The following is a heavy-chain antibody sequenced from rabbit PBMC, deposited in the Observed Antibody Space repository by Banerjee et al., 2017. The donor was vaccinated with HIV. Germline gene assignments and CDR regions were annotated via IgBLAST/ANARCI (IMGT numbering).Heavy chain of an antibody. Sequence: QEQLVESGGGLVQPGGSLKLSCKASGFDFSSYGVSWVRQAPGKGLEWIGYITYGGATVYATWAKGRFTISKASWTTVTLQMTSLTAADTASYFCARDLAGVIGWNFNLWGPGTLVTVS. V-gene: IGHV1S39*01. CDR1: GFDFSSYG. CDR3: ARDLAGVIGWNFNL. D-gene: IGHD4-1*01. J-gene: IGHJ4*01. CDR2: ITYGGAT.